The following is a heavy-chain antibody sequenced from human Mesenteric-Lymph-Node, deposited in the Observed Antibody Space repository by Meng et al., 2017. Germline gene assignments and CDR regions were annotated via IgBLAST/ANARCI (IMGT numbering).Heavy chain of an antibody. Sequence: VPLVEAGGCLVKAGGSLRLLCAACRVTCSDYYMSWIRQPPGQGLEGLASVSPTSGYLDFADYVKGRFSISRDNAKNSVSLQMTRLRVEDTAVYYCARDDGSLNWFDPWGQGTLVTVSS. CDR3: ARDDGSLNWFDP. V-gene: IGHV3-11*06. CDR2: VSPTSGYL. CDR1: RVTCSDYY. J-gene: IGHJ5*02. D-gene: IGHD6-25*01.